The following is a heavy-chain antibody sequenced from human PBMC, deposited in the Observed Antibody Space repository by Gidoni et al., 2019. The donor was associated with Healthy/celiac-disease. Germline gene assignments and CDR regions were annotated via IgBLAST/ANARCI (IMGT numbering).Heavy chain of an antibody. D-gene: IGHD1-26*01. CDR2: IDPSDSYT. J-gene: IGHJ4*02. CDR3: ASSHKHEKWELLYY. Sequence: EVQLVQSGAEVKKPGESLRISCKGSGYSFTSYWISWVPQMPGKGLEWMGRIDPSDSYTNYSPSFKGHVTISADKSISTAYLQWSSLKASDTAMYYCASSHKHEKWELLYYWGQGTLVTVSS. V-gene: IGHV5-10-1*03. CDR1: GYSFTSYW.